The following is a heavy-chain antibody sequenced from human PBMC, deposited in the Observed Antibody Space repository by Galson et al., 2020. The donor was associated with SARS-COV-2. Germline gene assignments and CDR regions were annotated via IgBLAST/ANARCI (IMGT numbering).Heavy chain of an antibody. CDR3: TRGSNSSPFYHFDP. CDR2: INPNSGDT. J-gene: IGHJ5*02. D-gene: IGHD3-10*01. CDR1: GYTFSGHY. V-gene: IGHV1-2*06. Sequence: ASVKVSCKASGYTFSGHYMHWVRLAPGQGLEWMGRINPNSGDTDVAQKFQGRVTMTTDTSLTTAYMVLSRLTSDDTAVYYCTRGSNSSPFYHFDPWGQGTLVTVSS.